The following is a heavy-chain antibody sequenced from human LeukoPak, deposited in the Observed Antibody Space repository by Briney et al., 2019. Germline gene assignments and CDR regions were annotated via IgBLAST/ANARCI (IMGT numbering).Heavy chain of an antibody. CDR3: TRDSFFDGNYRPDYFDC. D-gene: IGHD4-11*01. Sequence: GGSLRLSCAASGFNFRDYEMNWVRQAPGKGLEWLSYISGSSGIIYYADSVKGRFSISRDNAKNSLYLQMNNLRAEDTAIYYCTRDSFFDGNYRPDYFDCWGQGTLVTVSS. V-gene: IGHV3-48*03. CDR1: GFNFRDYE. CDR2: ISGSSGII. J-gene: IGHJ4*02.